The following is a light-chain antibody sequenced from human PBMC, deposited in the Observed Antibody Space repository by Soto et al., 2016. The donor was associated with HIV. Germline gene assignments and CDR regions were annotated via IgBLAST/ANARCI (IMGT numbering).Light chain of an antibody. CDR2: KTS. CDR3: QQYNTVPWT. J-gene: IGKJ1*01. V-gene: IGKV1-5*03. CDR1: QSVSVW. Sequence: DIQMTQFPSTLSASIGDRVTITCRASQSVSVWLAWYQQKPGKAPNLLIFKTSTLEVGVPSRFSGSGSGTDFTLTLSSMQPDDVGTYYCQQYNTVPWTFGQGTKVELK.